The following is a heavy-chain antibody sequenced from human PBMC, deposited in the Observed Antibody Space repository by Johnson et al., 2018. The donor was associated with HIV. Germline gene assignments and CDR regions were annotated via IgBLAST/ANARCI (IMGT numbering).Heavy chain of an antibody. CDR1: GFTFSSYD. CDR2: IGTAGDT. CDR3: ARGSGSYGDAFDI. D-gene: IGHD1-26*01. Sequence: VQLVESGGGLVQPGGSLRLSCAASGFTFSSYDMHWVRQATGKGLAWVSAIGTAGDTNYRGSVKGRLTISRETDKNSLYLQRNSLRAGDTAVYYFARGSGSYGDAFDIWGPGTMVTVS. V-gene: IGHV3-13*01. J-gene: IGHJ3*02.